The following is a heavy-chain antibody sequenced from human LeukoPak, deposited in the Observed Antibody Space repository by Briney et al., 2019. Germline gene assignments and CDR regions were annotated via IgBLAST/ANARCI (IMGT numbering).Heavy chain of an antibody. CDR2: IYYSGST. CDR1: GGSISSGGYY. D-gene: IGHD4-17*01. V-gene: IGHV4-31*03. CDR3: ARDHDYGGHAIHTFDI. Sequence: TSETLSLTCTVSGGSISSGGYYWSWIRQHPGKGLEWIGYIYYSGSTYYNPSLKSRVTISVDTSKNQFSLKLSSVTAADTAVYYCARDHDYGGHAIHTFDIWGQGTMVTVSS. J-gene: IGHJ3*02.